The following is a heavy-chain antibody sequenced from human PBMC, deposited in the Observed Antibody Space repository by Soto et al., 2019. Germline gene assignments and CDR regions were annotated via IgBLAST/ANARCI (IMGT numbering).Heavy chain of an antibody. D-gene: IGHD3-10*01. CDR1: GYTFTSYY. CDR3: ARDRTTMVRGDRAFDY. Sequence: ASVKVSCKASGYTFTSYYMHWVRQAPGQGLEWMGIINPSGGSTSYAQKFQGRVTMTRDTSTSTVYMELSSLRSEDTAVYYCARDRTTMVRGDRAFDYWGQGTLVTVSS. CDR2: INPSGGST. J-gene: IGHJ4*02. V-gene: IGHV1-46*01.